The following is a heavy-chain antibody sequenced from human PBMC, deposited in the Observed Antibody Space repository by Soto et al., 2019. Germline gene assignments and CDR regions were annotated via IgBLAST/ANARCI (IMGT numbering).Heavy chain of an antibody. CDR2: ISSNGDKT. CDR1: GFTFSYYV. V-gene: IGHV3-64*02. D-gene: IGHD2-2*01. CDR3: AKDVRYCSSTSCPNDY. Sequence: GGSLRLSCEASGFTFSYYVMHWVRQAPGKGLEYVSFISSNGDKTYYADSVKGRFTISRDNSKKTLYLQMNTLRAEDTAVYYCAKDVRYCSSTSCPNDYWGQGTLVTVSS. J-gene: IGHJ4*02.